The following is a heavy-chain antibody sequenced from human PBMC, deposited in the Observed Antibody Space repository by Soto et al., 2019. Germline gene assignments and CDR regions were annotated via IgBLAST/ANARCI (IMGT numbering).Heavy chain of an antibody. D-gene: IGHD4-17*01. CDR1: GYTFATST. Sequence: ASVKVSCKASGYTFATSTTSWLRQAPGQGPEWMGWIKAYSGNTNYAQKLQGRLTMTTDTSTSTAYMELRGLTTDDTAIYYCAIADYGDDDYWGQGTLVTVSS. CDR3: AIADYGDDDY. V-gene: IGHV1-18*01. CDR2: IKAYSGNT. J-gene: IGHJ4*02.